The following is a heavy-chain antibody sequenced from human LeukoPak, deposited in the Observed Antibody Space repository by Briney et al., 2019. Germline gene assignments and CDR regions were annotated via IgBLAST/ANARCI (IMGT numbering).Heavy chain of an antibody. CDR2: ISGGGGTI. V-gene: IGHV3-48*01. D-gene: IGHD3-22*01. CDR3: ARNQEIDYYDSSGFYWGVEY. J-gene: IGHJ4*02. Sequence: GGSLRLSCAASGFTFSAYSMNWVRQAPGKGLEWVSYISGGGGTIYYADSVEGRFTISRDNAKNSLNLQMDSLRVEDTAVYYCARNQEIDYYDSSGFYWGVEYWGQGTLVTVSS. CDR1: GFTFSAYS.